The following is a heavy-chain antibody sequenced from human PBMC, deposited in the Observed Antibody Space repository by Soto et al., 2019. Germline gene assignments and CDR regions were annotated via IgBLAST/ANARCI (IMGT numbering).Heavy chain of an antibody. J-gene: IGHJ4*02. CDR3: ARDQDVLEYLYYV. V-gene: IGHV1-3*01. CDR2: INAGNGNT. Sequence: GASVKVSCKASGYTFASYAIHWVRQAPGQRLEWMGWINAGNGNTKYSQKFQGRVTITRDTSATTAYMELSSLRSEDTAVYYCARDQDVLEYLYYVWGQGTLVPVSS. CDR1: GYTFASYA. D-gene: IGHD3-3*02.